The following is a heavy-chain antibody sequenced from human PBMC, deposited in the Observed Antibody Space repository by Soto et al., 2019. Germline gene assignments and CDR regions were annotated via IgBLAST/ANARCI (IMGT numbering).Heavy chain of an antibody. J-gene: IGHJ4*02. V-gene: IGHV1-18*01. D-gene: IGHD3-22*01. CDR3: ARGPTEYYDNSANYFLDY. CDR1: GYTFITYG. Sequence: QVQLVQSGAEVKKPGASVNVSCKASGYTFITYGVSWVRQAPGQGLDWLGWISTYNGNTRYAERLQGRVTMTTDTTTNTAYMELRNLRSDDTAVYYCARGPTEYYDNSANYFLDYWGQGTLVTVSS. CDR2: ISTYNGNT.